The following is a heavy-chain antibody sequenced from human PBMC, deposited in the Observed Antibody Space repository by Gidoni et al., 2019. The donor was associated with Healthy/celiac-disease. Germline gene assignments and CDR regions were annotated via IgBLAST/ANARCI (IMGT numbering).Heavy chain of an antibody. Sequence: EVQLLESGGGLVQPGGSLRLSCAASGFTFSSYAMSWVRQAPGKGREWVSAISGSGGSTYYADSVKGRFTISRDNSKNTLYLQMNSLRAEDTAVYYCAKVVLDEFCCGPYGSGSYVHNWYFDLWGRGTLVTVSS. J-gene: IGHJ2*01. D-gene: IGHD3-10*01. CDR1: GFTFSSYA. CDR3: AKVVLDEFCCGPYGSGSYVHNWYFDL. V-gene: IGHV3-23*01. CDR2: ISGSGGST.